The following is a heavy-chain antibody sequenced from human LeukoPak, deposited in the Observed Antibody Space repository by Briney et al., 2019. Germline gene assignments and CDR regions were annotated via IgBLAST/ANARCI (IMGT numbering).Heavy chain of an antibody. V-gene: IGHV3-48*04. CDR1: GFSFSSYG. D-gene: IGHD1-26*01. CDR2: ISSTTSTI. CDR3: AREEGATTVYYFDY. Sequence: GGSLRLSCAASGFSFSSYGIHWVRQAPGKGLEWVSYISSTTSTIYYADSVKGRFTISRDNAKNSLYLQMNSLRAEDTAVYYCAREEGATTVYYFDYWGQGTLVTVSS. J-gene: IGHJ4*01.